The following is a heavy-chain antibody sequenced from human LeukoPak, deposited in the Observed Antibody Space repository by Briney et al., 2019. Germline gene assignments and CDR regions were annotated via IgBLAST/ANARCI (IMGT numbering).Heavy chain of an antibody. Sequence: PSETLSLTCTVSGGSVSSSSYYWGWIRQPPGKGLEWIGSIYYSGSTYYNPSLKSRVTISVDKSKNQFSLKLSSVTAADTAVYYCARVYLRYDSSGYYYADAFDIWGQGTMVTVSS. CDR1: GGSVSSSSYY. J-gene: IGHJ3*02. CDR2: IYYSGST. CDR3: ARVYLRYDSSGYYYADAFDI. V-gene: IGHV4-39*07. D-gene: IGHD3-22*01.